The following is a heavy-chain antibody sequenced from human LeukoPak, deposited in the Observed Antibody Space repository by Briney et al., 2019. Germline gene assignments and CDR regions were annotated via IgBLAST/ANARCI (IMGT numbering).Heavy chain of an antibody. CDR1: GGSISSYY. J-gene: IGHJ3*02. D-gene: IGHD3-22*01. CDR2: FYTSGST. Sequence: PSETLSLTCTVSGGSISSYYWSWIRQPAGQGLEWIGRFYTSGSTNYNPSLKSRATMSVDTSKNQFSLKLSSVSAADTAVYFCARDDYYDSSGYRNAFDIWGQGTVVTVSS. V-gene: IGHV4-4*07. CDR3: ARDDYYDSSGYRNAFDI.